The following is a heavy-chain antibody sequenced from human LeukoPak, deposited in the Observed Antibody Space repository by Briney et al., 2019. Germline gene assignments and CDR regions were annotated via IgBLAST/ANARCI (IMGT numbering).Heavy chain of an antibody. Sequence: SVKVSCKASGGTFSSYAISWVRQAPGQGLEWMGRIIPILGIANYAQKFQGRVTITADKSTSTAYMELSSLRSEDAAVYYCARTGHVVAASQYYFDYWGQGTLVTVPS. J-gene: IGHJ4*02. CDR3: ARTGHVVAASQYYFDY. CDR2: IIPILGIA. D-gene: IGHD2-15*01. CDR1: GGTFSSYA. V-gene: IGHV1-69*04.